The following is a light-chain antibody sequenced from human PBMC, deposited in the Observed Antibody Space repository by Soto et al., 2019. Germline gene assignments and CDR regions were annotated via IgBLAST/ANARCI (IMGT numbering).Light chain of an antibody. V-gene: IGKV1-5*03. J-gene: IGKJ2*01. CDR2: QAS. Sequence: DIQMTQSPSTLSSSVGDRVTITCRASNSISVWLAWYQQKPGKAPKLLIYQASTLESGVSSRFSGRGSGTDFTLTISSLQPDDFATYYCQKYYTYPYTFGQGTKLEIK. CDR1: NSISVW. CDR3: QKYYTYPYT.